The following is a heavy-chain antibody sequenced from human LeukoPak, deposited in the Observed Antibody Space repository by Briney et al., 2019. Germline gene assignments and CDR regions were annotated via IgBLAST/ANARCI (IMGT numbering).Heavy chain of an antibody. Sequence: GGSLRLSCAASGFTFSNYAMSWVRQAPGKGLEWVSAISGSGGSTHFADSVKGRFTVSRDNSKNTLYLQMNSLRAEDTAVYYCAKMGSGGYSGDAFDIWGQGTMVTVSS. J-gene: IGHJ3*02. CDR3: AKMGSGGYSGDAFDI. D-gene: IGHD1-26*01. V-gene: IGHV3-23*01. CDR2: ISGSGGST. CDR1: GFTFSNYA.